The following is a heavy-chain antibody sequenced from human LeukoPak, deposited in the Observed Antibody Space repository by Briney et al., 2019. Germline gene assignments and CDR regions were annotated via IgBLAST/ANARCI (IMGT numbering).Heavy chain of an antibody. D-gene: IGHD6-19*01. J-gene: IGHJ3*02. CDR1: GFTFSSYG. V-gene: IGHV3-30*18. CDR2: ISYDGCNK. CDR3: AKDSGIAVAGTLRAFDI. Sequence: GRSLRLSCAASGFTFSSYGMLWVRDAPGKGLECVAVISYDGCNKYFAESVKGRFTISRDNSKNTLYLQMNSLRAEDTAVYYCAKDSGIAVAGTLRAFDIWGQGTMVTVSS.